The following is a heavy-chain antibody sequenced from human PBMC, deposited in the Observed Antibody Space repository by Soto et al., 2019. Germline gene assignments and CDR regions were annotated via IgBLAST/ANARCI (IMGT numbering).Heavy chain of an antibody. CDR3: TGETDY. Sequence: GGALSLSSAASEFTFSCSSMHWVRQASGKGLEWVGRIRSNANSYATAYTTPVEGIFTSARDVSRNTAYLNMITRKTEDTAVYYCTGETDYWGQGTLVT. CDR2: IRSNANSYAT. CDR1: EFTFSCSS. V-gene: IGHV3-73*01. J-gene: IGHJ4*02.